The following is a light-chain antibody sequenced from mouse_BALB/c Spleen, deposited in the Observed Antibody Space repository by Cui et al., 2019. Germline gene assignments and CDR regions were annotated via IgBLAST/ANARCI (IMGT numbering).Light chain of an antibody. J-gene: IGKJ1*01. V-gene: IGKV4-80*01. CDR2: STS. Sequence: QLVLTQSPAIISASLGEEITLTCRASSSVSYMHWYQQKSGTSPKRLIYSTSNRASGVPSRFSGSGSGTFYSLTISSVEAEDAADYYCHQWSSYPWTFGGGTKLEIK. CDR1: SSVSY. CDR3: HQWSSYPWT.